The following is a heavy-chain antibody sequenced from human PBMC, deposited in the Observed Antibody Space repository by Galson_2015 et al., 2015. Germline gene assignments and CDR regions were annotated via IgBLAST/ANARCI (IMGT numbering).Heavy chain of an antibody. D-gene: IGHD2/OR15-2a*01. Sequence: ETLSLTCAVSGDSISGDKWWSWVRQAPGKGLEWIGEVHHSGSTNYRSSLKSRLTISVDKSKNQFSLQLTSMTAADTAIYYCARESRGRGLEYYQRAYKWFDPWGQGTLVTVSS. CDR1: GDSISGDKW. J-gene: IGHJ5*02. CDR3: ARESRGRGLEYYQRAYKWFDP. CDR2: VHHSGST. V-gene: IGHV4-4*02.